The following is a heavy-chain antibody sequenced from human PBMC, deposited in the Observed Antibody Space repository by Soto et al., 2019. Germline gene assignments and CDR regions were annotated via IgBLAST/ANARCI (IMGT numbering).Heavy chain of an antibody. D-gene: IGHD4-17*01. J-gene: IGHJ6*02. V-gene: IGHV3-30-3*01. CDR1: GFTFSSYA. CDR3: ARGPPDYGDTLHYYYYGMDV. Sequence: QVQLVESGGGVVQPGRSLRLSCAASGFTFSSYAMHWVRQAPGKGLEWVAVISYDGSNKYYADSVKGRFTISRDNSKNTLYLQMNSQRAEDTSVYYCARGPPDYGDTLHYYYYGMDVWGQGTTVTVSS. CDR2: ISYDGSNK.